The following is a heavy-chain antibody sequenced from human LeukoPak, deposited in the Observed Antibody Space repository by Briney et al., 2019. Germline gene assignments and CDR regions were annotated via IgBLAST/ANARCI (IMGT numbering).Heavy chain of an antibody. D-gene: IGHD1-14*01. CDR2: ISSSGST. J-gene: IGHJ4*02. CDR1: GGSISSGSYY. Sequence: PSETLSLTCTVSGGSISSGSYYWSWIRQPAGKGLEWIGRISSSGSTDYNASLKSRVTISVDTSKNQFSLKLSSVTAADTAVYYCASLHTPGYFDYWGQGTLVTVSS. V-gene: IGHV4-61*02. CDR3: ASLHTPGYFDY.